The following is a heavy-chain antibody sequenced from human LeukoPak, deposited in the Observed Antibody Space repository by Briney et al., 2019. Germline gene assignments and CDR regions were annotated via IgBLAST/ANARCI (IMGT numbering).Heavy chain of an antibody. CDR3: ARALAAPNNWFDP. D-gene: IGHD6-6*01. J-gene: IGHJ5*02. CDR1: GGTFSSYT. V-gene: IGHV1-69*02. Sequence: GSSVKVSCKASGGTFSSYTISWVRQAPGQGLEWMGRIIPILGIANYAQKFQGRVTITADKSTSTAYMELSSLRSEDTAVYYCARALAAPNNWFDPWGQGNPGHRLL. CDR2: IIPILGIA.